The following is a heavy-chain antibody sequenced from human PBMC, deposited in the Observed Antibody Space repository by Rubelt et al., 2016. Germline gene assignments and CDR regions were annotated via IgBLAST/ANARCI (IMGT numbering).Heavy chain of an antibody. CDR2: INPSGGST. D-gene: IGHD4-17*01. Sequence: QVQLVQSGAEVKKPGASVKVSCKASGYTFTSYYMHWVRQAPGQGLEWMGIINPSGGSTSYAKKCQGRVTMTRETSTSTVYMGRSGLGSEDTAVYYCARAASTVTTLLDLGYWGQGTLVTVSS. CDR1: GYTFTSYY. CDR3: ARAASTVTTLLDLGY. J-gene: IGHJ4*02. V-gene: IGHV1-46*01.